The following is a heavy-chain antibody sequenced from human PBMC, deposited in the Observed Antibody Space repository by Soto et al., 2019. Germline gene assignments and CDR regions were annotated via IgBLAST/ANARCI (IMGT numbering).Heavy chain of an antibody. CDR3: AKDARIQLWLRNWFDP. D-gene: IGHD5-18*01. CDR1: GIIFSSHA. J-gene: IGHJ5*02. CDR2: ISGSGGST. V-gene: IGHV3-23*01. Sequence: EVQLLESGGGLVQPGGSLRLSCAASGIIFSSHAMSWVRQAPGKGLEWVSVISGSGGSTYYADSVKGRFAISRDNSKNXMYLQMNSLRAEDTAVYYCAKDARIQLWLRNWFDPWGQGTLVTVSS.